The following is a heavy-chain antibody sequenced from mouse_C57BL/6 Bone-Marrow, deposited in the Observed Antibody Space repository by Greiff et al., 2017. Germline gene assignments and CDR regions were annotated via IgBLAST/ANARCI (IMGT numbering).Heavy chain of an antibody. Sequence: EVKLEESGGGLVKPGGSLKRPCAASGFTFSSYAMSWVRQTPEKRLEWVATISDGGSYTYYPDNVKGRFTISRDNAKNNLYLQMSHLKSEDTAMYYCARDRLFYFDYWGQGTTLTVSS. CDR3: ARDRLFYFDY. CDR1: GFTFSSYA. CDR2: ISDGGSYT. V-gene: IGHV5-4*01. J-gene: IGHJ2*01.